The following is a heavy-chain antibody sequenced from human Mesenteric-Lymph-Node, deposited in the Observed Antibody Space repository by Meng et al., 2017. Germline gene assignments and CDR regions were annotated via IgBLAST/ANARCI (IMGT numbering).Heavy chain of an antibody. CDR2: ISYDGSNK. V-gene: IGHV3-30*19. Sequence: VQLVESGGGVVQPGRSLRLSCSTSGFTFSYYGMHWVRQAPGKGLEWVAVISYDGSNKYYADSVKGRFTISRDNSKNTLYLQMNSLRAEDTAVYYCARDLIAAAGTDYWGQGTLVTVAS. D-gene: IGHD6-13*01. CDR1: GFTFSYYG. CDR3: ARDLIAAAGTDY. J-gene: IGHJ4*02.